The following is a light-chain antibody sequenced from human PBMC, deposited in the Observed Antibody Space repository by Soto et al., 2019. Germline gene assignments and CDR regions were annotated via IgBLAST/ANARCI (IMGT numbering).Light chain of an antibody. J-gene: IGKJ1*01. CDR1: QRINSW. CDR3: QQYSTNSA. V-gene: IGKV1-5*03. Sequence: DIQMTQSPSTLSASVGDRVTINCRASQRINSWLAWYQQKPGTAPTLLIYKASSLESGVPSRFSGSGSETEFTLTISSLQPDDFASYYCQQYSTNSAFGQGTKVEIK. CDR2: KAS.